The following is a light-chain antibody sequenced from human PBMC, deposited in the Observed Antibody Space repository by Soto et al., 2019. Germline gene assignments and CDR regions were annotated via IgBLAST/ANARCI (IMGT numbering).Light chain of an antibody. CDR1: RGVSSIY. J-gene: IGKJ1*01. V-gene: IGKV3-20*01. Sequence: EIVLTQSPGTLSLSPGERATLSCGASRGVSSIYLAWYQHKPGQAPRLLIYGASSRATGIPDRFSGSGSGTDFTLTISRLEPEDFAVYYCQQYGSSSWTFGRGTTVEIK. CDR3: QQYGSSSWT. CDR2: GAS.